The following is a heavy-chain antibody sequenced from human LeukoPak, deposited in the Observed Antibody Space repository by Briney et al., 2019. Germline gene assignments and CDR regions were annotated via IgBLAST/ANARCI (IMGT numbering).Heavy chain of an antibody. J-gene: IGHJ4*02. Sequence: GGSLRLSCAASGFTFSSYSMNWARQAPGRGLEWVSSISSSSSYIYYADSVKGRFTISRDNAKNSLYLQMNSLRAEDTAVYYCARATDGYNAEGDYWGQGTLVTVSS. V-gene: IGHV3-21*01. CDR1: GFTFSSYS. D-gene: IGHD5-24*01. CDR3: ARATDGYNAEGDY. CDR2: ISSSSSYI.